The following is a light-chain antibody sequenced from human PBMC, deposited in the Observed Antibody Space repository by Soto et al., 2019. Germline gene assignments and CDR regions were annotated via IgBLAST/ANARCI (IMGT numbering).Light chain of an antibody. CDR1: QSVNNDY. J-gene: IGKJ4*01. CDR3: QQYGTSPLT. CDR2: GAS. V-gene: IGKV3-20*01. Sequence: ETVLTQSPGTLSLSPGERATLSCRASQSVNNDYLAWYQQRPGLAPRLLIFGASGRATGIPDRFSGSGSGTDFTLTINRLEPEDCAIYYCQQYGTSPLTFGGGTKVEIK.